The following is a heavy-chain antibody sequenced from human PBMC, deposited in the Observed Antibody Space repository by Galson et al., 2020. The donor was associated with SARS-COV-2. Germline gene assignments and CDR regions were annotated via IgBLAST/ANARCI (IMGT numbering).Heavy chain of an antibody. CDR2: INPNGGGT. J-gene: IGHJ4*02. Sequence: ASVKVSCKASGYIFRDYYIHWVRQAPGQGLEWMGWINPNGGGTNYAQRFQGRVTMTRDTSINTAQMELSRLTSDDTAVYYCAREDSRYKHFDYWGQGTLVTVSS. CDR1: GYIFRDYY. V-gene: IGHV1-2*02. CDR3: AREDSRYKHFDY. D-gene: IGHD1-1*01.